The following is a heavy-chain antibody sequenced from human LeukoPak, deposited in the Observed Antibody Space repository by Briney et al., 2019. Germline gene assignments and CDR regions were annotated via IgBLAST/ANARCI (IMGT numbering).Heavy chain of an antibody. D-gene: IGHD7-27*01. V-gene: IGHV3-7*03. CDR3: AKDGGLWVSAHWGDS. CDR2: IKQDGSEK. Sequence: GGSLRLPCAASGFTFSSYWMSWVRQTPGKGLEWVANIKQDGSEKYYVDSVKGRFTISRDNAKNSLYLQMNSLRAEDTAVYYCAKDGGLWVSAHWGDSWGRGTLVTVSS. J-gene: IGHJ4*02. CDR1: GFTFSSYW.